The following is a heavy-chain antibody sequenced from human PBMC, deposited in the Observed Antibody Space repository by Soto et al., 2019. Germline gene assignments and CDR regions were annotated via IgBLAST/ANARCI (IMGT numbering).Heavy chain of an antibody. CDR1: GGTFSSYT. Sequence: QVQLVQSGAEVKKPGSSVKVSCKASGGTFSSYTISWVRQAPGQGLEWMGRIIPILGIANYAQKFQGRVTITADKSTSTAYMELSSLRSEDTAVYYCAREDTAMVFLYGMDVWGQGTTVTVSS. D-gene: IGHD5-18*01. CDR3: AREDTAMVFLYGMDV. CDR2: IIPILGIA. V-gene: IGHV1-69*08. J-gene: IGHJ6*02.